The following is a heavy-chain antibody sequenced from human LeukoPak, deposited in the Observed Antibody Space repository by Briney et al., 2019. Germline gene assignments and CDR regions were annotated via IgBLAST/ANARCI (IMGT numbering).Heavy chain of an antibody. D-gene: IGHD5-18*01. Sequence: GGSLRLSCAASGFSFGSYGIHWVRQAPGKGLEWVAVISHEGSYQNHADSVRGRFTISRDNSKNMVFLQMNSLSAEDTAVYYCARGDTATGYWGQGTLVTVSS. CDR2: ISHEGSYQ. CDR3: ARGDTATGY. CDR1: GFSFGSYG. V-gene: IGHV3-30*03. J-gene: IGHJ4*02.